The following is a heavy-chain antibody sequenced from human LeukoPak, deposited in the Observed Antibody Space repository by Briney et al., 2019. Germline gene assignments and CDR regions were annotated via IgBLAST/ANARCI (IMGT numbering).Heavy chain of an antibody. J-gene: IGHJ2*01. CDR2: IGDAGRAK. Sequence: GGSLRLSCAASGFTFSRHDMHWVRQAPGKGLEWVAVIGDAGRAKYYADSVEGRFTASRDNSKNTLYLEMNSLRYDDTALYYCAREAAWGNWYFDLWGRGTLVTVSS. V-gene: IGHV3-30*03. CDR3: AREAAWGNWYFDL. CDR1: GFTFSRHD. D-gene: IGHD3-16*01.